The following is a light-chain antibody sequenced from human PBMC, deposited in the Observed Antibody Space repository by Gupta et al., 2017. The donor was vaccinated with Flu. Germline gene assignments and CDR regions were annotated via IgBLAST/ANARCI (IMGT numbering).Light chain of an antibody. V-gene: IGLV2-8*01. J-gene: IGLJ3*02. CDR3: SSYSGSSEFGV. CDR2: EVS. CDR1: SSDVLIYNY. Sequence: SSDVLIYNYVSWYQQHSGKAPRLIIYEVSQRPSGVPGRFSGSKSGNTASLTVSWLQPEDEATYYCSSYSGSSEFGVFGGGTRLTVL.